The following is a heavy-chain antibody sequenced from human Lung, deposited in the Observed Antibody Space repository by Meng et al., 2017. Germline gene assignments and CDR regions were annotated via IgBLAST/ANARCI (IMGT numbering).Heavy chain of an antibody. CDR1: GGSFSDYY. V-gene: IGHV4-34*01. D-gene: IGHD4-11*01. CDR2: INHSGST. Sequence: QVQLPQGGAGPLKPSETLSLTCVVSGGSFSDYYWSWIRQPPGKGLEWIGEINHSGSTNYNPSLESRATISVDTSQNNLSLKLSSVTAADSAVYYCARGPTTMAHDFDYWGQGTLVTASS. J-gene: IGHJ4*02. CDR3: ARGPTTMAHDFDY.